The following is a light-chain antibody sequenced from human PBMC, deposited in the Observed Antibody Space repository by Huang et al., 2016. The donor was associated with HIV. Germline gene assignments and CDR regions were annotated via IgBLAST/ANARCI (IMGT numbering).Light chain of an antibody. J-gene: IGKJ3*01. Sequence: EIVLTQSPGTLSLSPGERATLSCRASQSVSSNSLAWYQQKPGQAPRLLIYGASNRATCIPDRFSGSGSGTDFTLTISRLEPEDFAVYYCQHYGSSPLFTFGPGTKVDIK. CDR3: QHYGSSPLFT. CDR1: QSVSSNS. CDR2: GAS. V-gene: IGKV3-20*01.